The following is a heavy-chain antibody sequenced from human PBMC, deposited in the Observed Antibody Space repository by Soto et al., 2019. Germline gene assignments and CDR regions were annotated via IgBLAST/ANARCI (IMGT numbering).Heavy chain of an antibody. Sequence: PSETLSLTCTVSGGSISSSSYCWGWIRQPPGKGLEWIGSIYYSGSTYYNPSLKSRVTISVDTSKNQFSLKLSSVTAADTAVYYCARSNVDTAMVPLDPWGQGTLVTVSS. CDR3: ARSNVDTAMVPLDP. J-gene: IGHJ5*02. CDR1: GGSISSSSYC. CDR2: IYYSGST. D-gene: IGHD5-18*01. V-gene: IGHV4-39*01.